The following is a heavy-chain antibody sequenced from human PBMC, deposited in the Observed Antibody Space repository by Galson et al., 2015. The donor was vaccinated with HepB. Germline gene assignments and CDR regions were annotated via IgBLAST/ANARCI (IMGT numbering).Heavy chain of an antibody. V-gene: IGHV1-69*06. CDR3: AREGKRFGEFMGG. J-gene: IGHJ4*02. CDR2: IIPIFGTA. D-gene: IGHD3-10*01. CDR1: GGTFSSYA. Sequence: SVKVSCKASGGTFSSYAISWVRQAPGQGLEWMGGIIPIFGTANYAQKFQGRVTITADKSTSTAYMELSSLRSEDTAVYYCAREGKRFGEFMGGWGQGTLVTVSS.